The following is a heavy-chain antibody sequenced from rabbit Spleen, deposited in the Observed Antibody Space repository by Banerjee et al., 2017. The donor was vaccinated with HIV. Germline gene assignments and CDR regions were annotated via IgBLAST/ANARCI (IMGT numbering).Heavy chain of an antibody. CDR2: INTYTGKS. V-gene: IGHV1S40*01. CDR1: GFSFSDRDE. J-gene: IGHJ4*01. CDR3: ARELVTVIGWNFNL. D-gene: IGHD5-1*01. Sequence: QSLEESGGGLVQPEGSLTLTCKESGFSFSDRDEMCWVRQAPGKGLEWIACINTYTGKSVYASWATGRISISKTSSTTVTLQMTRLTAADTATYFCARELVTVIGWNFNLWGQGTLVTVS.